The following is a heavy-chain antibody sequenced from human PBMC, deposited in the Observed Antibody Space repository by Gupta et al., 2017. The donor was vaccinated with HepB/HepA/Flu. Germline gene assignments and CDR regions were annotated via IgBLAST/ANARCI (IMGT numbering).Heavy chain of an antibody. V-gene: IGHV4-4*07. J-gene: IGHJ6*03. D-gene: IGHD2-2*01. Sequence: QVQLQESGPGLVKPSETLSLTCTVSGGSISSYYWSWIRQPAGKGLEWIGRIYTSGSTNYNHSLKSRVTMSGDTSKNQFSLKLSSVTAADTAVYYCARLGIVVVPAAIPEVYYYYYYMDVWGKGTTVTVSS. CDR3: ARLGIVVVPAAIPEVYYYYYYMDV. CDR2: IYTSGST. CDR1: GGSISSYY.